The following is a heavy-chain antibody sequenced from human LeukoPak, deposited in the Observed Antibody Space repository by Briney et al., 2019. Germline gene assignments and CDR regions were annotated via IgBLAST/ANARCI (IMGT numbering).Heavy chain of an antibody. CDR3: ARHPGSTDAFDI. V-gene: IGHV4-39*01. Sequence: SETLSLTCTVSGGSISSSSYYWDWIRQPPGKGLGWIGNIYYSGSTYYNPSLKSRVIISVDTSKNQFSLNLSSVTAADTAVYYCARHPGSTDAFDIWGQGTMVTVSS. D-gene: IGHD2-15*01. J-gene: IGHJ3*02. CDR1: GGSISSSSYY. CDR2: IYYSGST.